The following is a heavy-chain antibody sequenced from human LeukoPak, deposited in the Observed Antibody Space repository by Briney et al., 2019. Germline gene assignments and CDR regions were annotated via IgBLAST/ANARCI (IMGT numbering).Heavy chain of an antibody. D-gene: IGHD5-12*01. J-gene: IGHJ4*02. V-gene: IGHV3-23*01. CDR3: ANHPYSGYELFDY. CDR1: GFTFSSYA. Sequence: GGSLRLSCAASGFTFSSYAMSWVRQAPGKGLEWVSAISGSGGSTYYADSVKGRFTISRDNSKNTLYLQMNSLRAEDTAVYYCANHPYSGYELFDYWGQGTLVTVSS. CDR2: ISGSGGST.